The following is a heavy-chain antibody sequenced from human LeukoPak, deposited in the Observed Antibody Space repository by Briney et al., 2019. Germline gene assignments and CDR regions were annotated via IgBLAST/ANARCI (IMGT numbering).Heavy chain of an antibody. J-gene: IGHJ4*02. CDR2: IGKGGGST. V-gene: IGHV3-23*01. CDR3: ARDMGIAAALDY. Sequence: GGSLRLSCAASGFTFSNYAMSWVRQAPGKGLEWVSIIGKGGGSTYYADSVKGRFTISRDDSKNTLYLQMNSLRAEDTAVYYCARDMGIAAALDYWGQGTLVTVSS. CDR1: GFTFSNYA. D-gene: IGHD6-13*01.